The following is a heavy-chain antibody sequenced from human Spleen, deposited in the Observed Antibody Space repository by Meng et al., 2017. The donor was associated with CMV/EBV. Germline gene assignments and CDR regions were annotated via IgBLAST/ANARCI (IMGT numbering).Heavy chain of an antibody. CDR1: GFTFSSYA. CDR2: INGGGDST. CDR3: ARVSEYWYFDV. J-gene: IGHJ2*01. D-gene: IGHD3-3*01. V-gene: IGHV3-23*01. Sequence: GESLKISCAASGFTFSSYAMSWVRQAPGKGLEWVSGINGGGDSTNYAESVKGRFTISRDNSKNTVHLQMNSLRSEDTAVYYCARVSEYWYFDVWGRGTQVTVSS.